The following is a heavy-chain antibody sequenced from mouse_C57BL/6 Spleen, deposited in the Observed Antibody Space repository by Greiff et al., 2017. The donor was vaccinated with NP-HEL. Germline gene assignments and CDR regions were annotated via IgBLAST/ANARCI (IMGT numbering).Heavy chain of an antibody. CDR3: TRQSYGSSSWFAY. CDR2: IDPETGGT. CDR1: GYTFTDYE. Sequence: QVQLKQSGAELVRPGASVTLSCKASGYTFTDYEMHWVKQTPVPGLEWIGAIDPETGGTAYNQKFKGKAILTADKSSSTAYMELRSLTSEDSAVYYCTRQSYGSSSWFAYWGQGTLVTVSA. J-gene: IGHJ3*01. D-gene: IGHD1-1*01. V-gene: IGHV1-15*01.